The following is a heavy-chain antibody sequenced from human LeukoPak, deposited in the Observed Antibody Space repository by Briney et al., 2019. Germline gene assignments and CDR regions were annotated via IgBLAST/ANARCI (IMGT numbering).Heavy chain of an antibody. CDR3: ARVSSQLAYYFDY. Sequence: PSQTLSLTCTVSGGSISSGGYYWSWIRQPPGKGLEWIGYIYHSGSTNYNPSLKSRVTISVDKSKNQFSLKLSSVTAADTAVYYCARVSSQLAYYFDYWGQGTLVTVSS. D-gene: IGHD6-13*01. CDR2: IYHSGST. CDR1: GGSISSGGYY. V-gene: IGHV4-30-2*01. J-gene: IGHJ4*02.